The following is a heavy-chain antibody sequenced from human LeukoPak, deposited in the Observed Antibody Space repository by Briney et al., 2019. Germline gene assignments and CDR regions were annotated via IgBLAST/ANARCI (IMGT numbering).Heavy chain of an antibody. CDR1: GYRFTGYY. J-gene: IGHJ4*02. CDR2: INPNSGDT. V-gene: IGHV1-2*02. CDR3: AIASAWYYFDH. D-gene: IGHD6-19*01. Sequence: ASVKVSCKAFGYRFTGYYIHWVRQAPGQGLELMGWINPNSGDTNSAQKFQGRVTMTRDTSISTAYMELSRLKSDDTAVYYCAIASAWYYFDHWGQGTLVTVSS.